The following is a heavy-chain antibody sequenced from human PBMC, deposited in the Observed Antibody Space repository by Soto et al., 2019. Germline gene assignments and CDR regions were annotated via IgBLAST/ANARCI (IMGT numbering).Heavy chain of an antibody. CDR2: IWYDGSNK. J-gene: IGHJ4*02. D-gene: IGHD3-10*01. CDR3: AKDGEVLGSLYYFDY. CDR1: GFTFRSYC. V-gene: IGHV3-33*06. Sequence: QVQLVESGGGVVQPGRSLRLSCTASGFTFRSYCMHWVRQAPGKGLEWVAVIWYDGSNKYYADSVKGRFTISRDNSKNTLYLQMNSMRAEDTAMYFCAKDGEVLGSLYYFDYWGQGTLVAVSS.